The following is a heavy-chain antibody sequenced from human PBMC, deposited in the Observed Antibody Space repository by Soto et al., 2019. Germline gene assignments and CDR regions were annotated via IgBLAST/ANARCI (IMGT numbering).Heavy chain of an antibody. CDR3: ARLTDGYNWPRYYYGMDV. V-gene: IGHV5-51*01. CDR1: GYSFTSYW. Sequence: GESLKISCKGSGYSFTSYWIGWVRQMPGKGLEWMGIIYPGDSDTRYSPSFQGQVTISADKSISTAYLQWSSLKASDTAMYYCARLTDGYNWPRYYYGMDVWGQGTTVTVSS. CDR2: IYPGDSDT. J-gene: IGHJ6*02. D-gene: IGHD5-12*01.